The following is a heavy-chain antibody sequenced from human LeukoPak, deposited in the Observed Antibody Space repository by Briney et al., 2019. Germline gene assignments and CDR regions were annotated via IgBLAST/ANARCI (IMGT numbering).Heavy chain of an antibody. V-gene: IGHV1-18*01. CDR2: ISAYNGNT. Sequence: GASVKVSCKASGYTLTSYGISRVRQAPGPGHEWMGWISAYNGNTNYAQKLQGRVTMTTDTSTSTAHMELRSLRSHDTAVYYRARTTAVADSSGPGTLVTVSS. CDR1: GYTLTSYG. D-gene: IGHD6-19*01. J-gene: IGHJ4*02. CDR3: ARTTAVADS.